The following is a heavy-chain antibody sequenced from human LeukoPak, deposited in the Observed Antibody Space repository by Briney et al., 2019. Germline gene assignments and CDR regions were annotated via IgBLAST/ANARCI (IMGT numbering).Heavy chain of an antibody. CDR1: GFTFSSYW. CDR2: IKQDGSEK. V-gene: IGHV3-7*01. D-gene: IGHD6-13*01. CDR3: ARDGSSWYDYWFDP. Sequence: PGGSLRLSCAASGFTFSSYWMSWVRQAPGKGLEWVANIKQDGSEKYYVDSVKGRFTISRDNAKNSLYLQMNSLRAEDTAVYYCARDGSSWYDYWFDPRGQGTLVTVSS. J-gene: IGHJ5*02.